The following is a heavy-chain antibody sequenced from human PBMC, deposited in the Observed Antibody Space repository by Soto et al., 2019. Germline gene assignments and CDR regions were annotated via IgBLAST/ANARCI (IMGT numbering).Heavy chain of an antibody. CDR2: IGVAGDT. Sequence: XGPLRLSCVACGFVVSDQDMHGVRLVSGKGLEWISEIGVAGDTYYPDSVKGRFTISRENARNSLFLEMTGLRAGDTAVYYCVRDRSYGSGSLFEKWGRRTPVTVSS. V-gene: IGHV3-13*01. J-gene: IGHJ4*01. D-gene: IGHD3-10*01. CDR1: GFVVSDQD. CDR3: VRDRSYGSGSLFEK.